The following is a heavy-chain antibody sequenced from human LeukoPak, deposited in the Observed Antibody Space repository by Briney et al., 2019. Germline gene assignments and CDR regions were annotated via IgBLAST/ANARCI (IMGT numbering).Heavy chain of an antibody. V-gene: IGHV3-53*01. CDR1: GLTVSSNS. J-gene: IGHJ4*02. D-gene: IGHD4/OR15-4a*01. CDR3: ARRAGAYSHPYDY. Sequence: GGSLRHSCTVSGLTVSSNSKSWVRQAPGKGLEWVSFIYSDNTHYSDSVKGRFTISRDNSKNTLYLQMNSLRAEDTAVYYCARRAGAYSHPYDYWGQGTLVTVSS. CDR2: IYSDNT.